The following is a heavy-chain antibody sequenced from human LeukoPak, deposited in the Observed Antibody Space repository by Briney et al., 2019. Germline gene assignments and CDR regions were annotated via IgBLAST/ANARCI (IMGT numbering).Heavy chain of an antibody. CDR3: ARDRKPQLDGMDV. CDR2: ISYDGSNK. Sequence: AGGSLRLSCAASGFTFSSYGMHWVRQAPGKGLEWVAVISYDGSNKYYADSVKGRFTISRDNSKNTLYLQMNSLRAEDTAVYYCARDRKPQLDGMDVWGQGTTVTVSS. J-gene: IGHJ6*02. V-gene: IGHV3-30*03. D-gene: IGHD1-14*01. CDR1: GFTFSSYG.